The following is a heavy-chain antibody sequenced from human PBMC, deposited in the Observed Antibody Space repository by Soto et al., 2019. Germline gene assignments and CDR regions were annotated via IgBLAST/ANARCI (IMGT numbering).Heavy chain of an antibody. J-gene: IGHJ3*02. Sequence: QVQLVESGGGVVQPGRSLRLSCAASGFTFSSYGMHWVRQAPGKGLEWVAVILYDGSNNYYADSVKGRFTISRDNSKSPLDLQITSLRAEDTAVYCCARDQAHSSSWHPTGAFDSWGKGTMVTFSS. CDR2: ILYDGSNN. CDR1: GFTFSSYG. D-gene: IGHD6-13*01. V-gene: IGHV3-33*01. CDR3: ARDQAHSSSWHPTGAFDS.